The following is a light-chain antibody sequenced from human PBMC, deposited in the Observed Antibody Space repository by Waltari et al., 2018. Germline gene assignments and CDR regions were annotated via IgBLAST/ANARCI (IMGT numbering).Light chain of an antibody. CDR2: EVS. CDR3: SLYTSSSRVV. V-gene: IGLV2-18*01. J-gene: IGLJ2*01. Sequence: QSALTQPPSVSGSPGQSVTIYCTGTSSDVGSYNRVPWYQQPPGTAPKLMIYEVSNRPSGVPDRFSGSKSGNTASLTISGLQAEDEADYYCSLYTSSSRVVFGGGTKLTVL. CDR1: SSDVGSYNR.